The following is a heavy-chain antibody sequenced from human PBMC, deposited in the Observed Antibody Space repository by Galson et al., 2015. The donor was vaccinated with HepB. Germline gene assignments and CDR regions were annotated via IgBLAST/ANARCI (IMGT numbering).Heavy chain of an antibody. V-gene: IGHV3-23*01. D-gene: IGHD6-13*01. CDR3: AKNSGSSWFVPYHFDS. CDR2: LSGSGGST. Sequence: LRLSCAASRFTFSNYVMNWVRQAPGTGLEWVSSLSGSGGSTYSAGSVKGRFTISRDNSKNTLYLQMNSLRAEDTAVYYCAKNSGSSWFVPYHFDSWGQGTLVTVSS. CDR1: RFTFSNYV. J-gene: IGHJ4*02.